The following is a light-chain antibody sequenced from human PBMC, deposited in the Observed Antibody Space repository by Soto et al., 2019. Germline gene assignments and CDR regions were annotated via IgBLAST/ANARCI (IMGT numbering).Light chain of an antibody. CDR1: QSVTSN. CDR2: AAS. V-gene: IGKV1-39*01. Sequence: DIQMTQSPSSLSASIGDRVTITCRASQSVTSNLNWYQQKFGETPKLLMYAASNLQGGVPSRFSGSGSGTDFTLTISSLQPEDFATYYCQQYYSSPYTFGQVTKLEV. J-gene: IGKJ2*01. CDR3: QQYYSSPYT.